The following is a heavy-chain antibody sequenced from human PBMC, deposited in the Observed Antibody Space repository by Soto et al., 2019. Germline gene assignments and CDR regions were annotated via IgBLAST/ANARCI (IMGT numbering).Heavy chain of an antibody. D-gene: IGHD3-10*01. CDR2: LHYGGST. V-gene: IGHV4-39*01. Sequence: SETLSLTCTVSGGSISSSSYYWGWIRQPPGKGLEWIGSLHYGGSTYYNPSLKSRVSISVDTSKIQFSLRLSSVTAADTAVYYCARQVLGSDYYGMDVWGQGTTVTVSS. CDR3: ARQVLGSDYYGMDV. CDR1: GGSISSSSYY. J-gene: IGHJ6*02.